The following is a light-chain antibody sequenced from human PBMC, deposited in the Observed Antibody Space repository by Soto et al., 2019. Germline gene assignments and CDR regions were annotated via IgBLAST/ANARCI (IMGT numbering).Light chain of an antibody. Sequence: DIKMTQSPSSLSASVGDRVTITCQASQDISNNLNWYQQNPGKAPNLLIYAASNLETGVPSRFSGSGSGTDFTFTISSLQPEDIATYYCQRYDNLPPTFGPGTKVDIK. J-gene: IGKJ3*01. V-gene: IGKV1-33*01. CDR2: AAS. CDR3: QRYDNLPPT. CDR1: QDISNN.